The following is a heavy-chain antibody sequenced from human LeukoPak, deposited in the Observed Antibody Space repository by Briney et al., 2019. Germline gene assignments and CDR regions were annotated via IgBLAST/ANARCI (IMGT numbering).Heavy chain of an antibody. CDR1: GFTFSSYA. CDR3: ARGYCTSSSCYNDY. Sequence: GGSLRLSCATSGFTFSSYAFHWVRQAPGKGLEWVATMSFDVNNKYYADSVRGRFTISRDNSKNTLYLQMNSLRAEDTAVYPCARGYCTSSSCYNDYWGQGTLVTVSS. D-gene: IGHD2-2*02. CDR2: MSFDVNNK. V-gene: IGHV3-30*04. J-gene: IGHJ4*02.